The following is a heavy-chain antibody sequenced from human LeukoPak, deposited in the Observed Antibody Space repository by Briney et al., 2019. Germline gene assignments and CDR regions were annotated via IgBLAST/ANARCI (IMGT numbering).Heavy chain of an antibody. V-gene: IGHV4-34*01. D-gene: IGHD2-2*01. J-gene: IGHJ6*02. CDR2: INHSAST. Sequence: NPSETLSLTCAVYGCSFSGYYWSWIRQPPGKGLEWIGEINHSASTNYNPSLKSRITISVDTYKNQFSLKLSSVTAADTAVYYCARGSAALAWGMDVWGQGTTVTVSS. CDR3: ARGSAALAWGMDV. CDR1: GCSFSGYY.